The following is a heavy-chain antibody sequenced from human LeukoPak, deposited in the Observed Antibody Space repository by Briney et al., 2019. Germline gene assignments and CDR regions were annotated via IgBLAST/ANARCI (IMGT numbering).Heavy chain of an antibody. CDR3: ARGGHYDFWSGYSNWFDP. CDR1: GGSISSSSYY. D-gene: IGHD3-3*01. J-gene: IGHJ5*02. Sequence: SETLSLTCTVSGGSISSSSYYWGWIRQPPGKGLEWIGSIYYSGSTYYNPSLKSRDTISVDTSKNQFSLKLSSVTAADTAVYYCARGGHYDFWSGYSNWFDPWGQGTLVTVSS. V-gene: IGHV4-39*07. CDR2: IYYSGST.